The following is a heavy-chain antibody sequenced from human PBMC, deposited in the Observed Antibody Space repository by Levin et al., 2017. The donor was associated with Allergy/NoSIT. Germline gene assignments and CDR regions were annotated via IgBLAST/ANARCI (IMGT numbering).Heavy chain of an antibody. Sequence: QTLSLTCAASGFTFGDYAMNWFRQAPGKELEWVGFIRSKAYGGTSEYAASVKGRFSISRDDSKSIAYLQMNSLKTEDTAVYYCTRDHFRPGDYFDYWGQGTQVTVSS. CDR3: TRDHFRPGDYFDY. CDR1: GFTFGDYA. CDR2: IRSKAYGGTS. V-gene: IGHV3-49*03. D-gene: IGHD3-3*02. J-gene: IGHJ4*02.